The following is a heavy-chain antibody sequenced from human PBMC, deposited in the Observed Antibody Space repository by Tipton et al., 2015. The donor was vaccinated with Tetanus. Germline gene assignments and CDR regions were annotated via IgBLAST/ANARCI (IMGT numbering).Heavy chain of an antibody. J-gene: IGHJ4*02. CDR2: INHSGST. CDR3: ARTIAVADNYFDY. D-gene: IGHD6-19*01. Sequence: TLSLTCAVYGGSFSGYYWSWIRQPPGKGLEWIGEINHSGSTNYSPSLKSRVTISVDTSKNQFSLKLSSVTAADTAVYYCARTIAVADNYFDYWGQGTLVTVSS. CDR1: GGSFSGYY. V-gene: IGHV4-34*01.